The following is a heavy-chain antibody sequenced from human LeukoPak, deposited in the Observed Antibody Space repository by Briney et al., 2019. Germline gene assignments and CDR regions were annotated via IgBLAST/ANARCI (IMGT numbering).Heavy chain of an antibody. CDR1: GGSISSGGYY. J-gene: IGHJ3*02. CDR3: ARDIPRDGYNIGDAFDI. Sequence: SETLSLTCTVSGGSISSGGYYWSWIRQHPGKGLEWIGYIYYSGSTYYNPSLKNRVTISVDTSKNQFSLKLSSVTAADTAVYYCARDIPRDGYNIGDAFDIWGQGTMVTVSS. D-gene: IGHD5-24*01. V-gene: IGHV4-31*03. CDR2: IYYSGST.